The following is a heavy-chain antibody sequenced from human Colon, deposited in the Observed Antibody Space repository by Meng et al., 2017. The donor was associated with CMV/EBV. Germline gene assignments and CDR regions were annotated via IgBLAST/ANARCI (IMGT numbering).Heavy chain of an antibody. D-gene: IGHD3-16*01. CDR1: GFAVKNYA. CDR2: ITSSGAAT. Sequence: AASGFAVKNYAMNWVRRAPGKALEWVSGITSSGAATYYADSVRGRFTISRDNSRNTLSLQIHGLSGEDTAVYYCVKAVDNYVSLGESWGQGTLVTVSS. J-gene: IGHJ5*02. CDR3: VKAVDNYVSLGES. V-gene: IGHV3-23*01.